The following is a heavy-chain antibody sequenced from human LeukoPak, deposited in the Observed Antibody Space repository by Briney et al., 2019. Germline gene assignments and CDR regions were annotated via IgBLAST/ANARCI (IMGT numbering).Heavy chain of an antibody. CDR3: ARDPWEMQSSSWPSYYYYYYYVDV. J-gene: IGHJ6*03. V-gene: IGHV3-21*01. CDR1: GFTFSSYA. CDR2: ISSSSSYI. Sequence: PGGSLRLSCAASGFTFSSYAMSWVRQAPGKGLEWVSSISSSSSYIYYADSVKGRFTISRDNAKNSLYLQMNSLRAEDTAVYYCARDPWEMQSSSWPSYYYYYYYVDVWGKGTTVTVSS. D-gene: IGHD6-13*01.